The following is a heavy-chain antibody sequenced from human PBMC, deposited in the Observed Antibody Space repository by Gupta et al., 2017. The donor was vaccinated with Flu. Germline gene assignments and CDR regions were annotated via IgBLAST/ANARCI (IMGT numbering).Heavy chain of an antibody. CDR3: AKTRFFDFWSAADAFAF. J-gene: IGHJ3*01. D-gene: IGHD3-3*01. Sequence: EVQLLESGGGLVQPGGFLRLSCAVSGFTFSDYATSWVRQAPGKGLEWVSALSGSGASTYYADSVKGRFTVSRDNSKNTLYLQLNSLRPEDTATYYCAKTRFFDFWSAADAFAFWGLGTPVTVSS. CDR2: LSGSGAST. V-gene: IGHV3-23*01. CDR1: GFTFSDYA.